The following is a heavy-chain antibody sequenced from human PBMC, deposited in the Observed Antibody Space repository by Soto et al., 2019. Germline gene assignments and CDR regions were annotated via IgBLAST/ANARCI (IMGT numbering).Heavy chain of an antibody. Sequence: GGSLRLSCAATGFTFSSYAMSWVRQAPGKGLEWVSAISGSGGSTYYADSVKGRFTISRDNSKNTLYLQMNSLRAEDTAVYYCAKDLTMIVVVMFDYWGQGTLVTVSS. J-gene: IGHJ4*02. D-gene: IGHD3-22*01. V-gene: IGHV3-23*01. CDR3: AKDLTMIVVVMFDY. CDR2: ISGSGGST. CDR1: GFTFSSYA.